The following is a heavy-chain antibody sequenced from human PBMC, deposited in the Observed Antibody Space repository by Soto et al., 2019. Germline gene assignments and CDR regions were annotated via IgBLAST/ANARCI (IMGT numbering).Heavy chain of an antibody. V-gene: IGHV1-69*02. J-gene: IGHJ3*02. D-gene: IGHD4-17*01. CDR3: ARARTTVDAFDI. Sequence: VQLVQSGAEVKKPGSSVKVSCKASGGTFSSYTISWVRQAPGQGLEWMGRIIPILGIANYAQKFQGRVTITADKSTSTAYMELSSLRSEDTAVYYCARARTTVDAFDIWGQGTMVTVSS. CDR1: GGTFSSYT. CDR2: IIPILGIA.